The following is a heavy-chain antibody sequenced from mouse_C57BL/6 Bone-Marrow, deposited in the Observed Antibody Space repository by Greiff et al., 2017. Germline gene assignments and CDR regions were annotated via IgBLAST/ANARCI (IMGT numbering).Heavy chain of an antibody. CDR1: GFTFSSYA. CDR2: ISDGGSYT. Sequence: EVQVVESGGGLVKPGGSLKLSCAASGFTFSSYAMSWVRQTPEKRLEWVATISDGGSYTYYPDNVKGRFTISRDNAKNNLYLQMSHLKSEDTAMYYWARYYYGSMFAYWGQRTLVTGSA. D-gene: IGHD1-1*01. CDR3: ARYYYGSMFAY. V-gene: IGHV5-4*01. J-gene: IGHJ3*01.